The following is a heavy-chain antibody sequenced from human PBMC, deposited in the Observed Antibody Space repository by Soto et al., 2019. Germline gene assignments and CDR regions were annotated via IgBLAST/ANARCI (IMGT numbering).Heavy chain of an antibody. D-gene: IGHD6-13*01. Sequence: ASVKVSCKASGYTFTASGISWVRQAPGQGLEWMGWISAYNGNTNYAQKLQGRVTMTTDTSTSTAYMELRSLRSDDTAVYYCARDRRIAAAGTGFDYWGQGTLVTVSS. CDR3: ARDRRIAAAGTGFDY. CDR1: GYTFTASG. V-gene: IGHV1-18*01. J-gene: IGHJ4*02. CDR2: ISAYNGNT.